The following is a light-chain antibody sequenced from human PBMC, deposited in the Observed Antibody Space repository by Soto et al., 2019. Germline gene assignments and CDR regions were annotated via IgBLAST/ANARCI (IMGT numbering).Light chain of an antibody. J-gene: IGKJ5*01. V-gene: IGKV1-39*01. CDR3: QQSYSTIT. CDR2: AAS. CDR1: QSIRSY. Sequence: DIQMTQSPSSLSASVGDRVTITCRASQSIRSYLHWYQQKPGKAPNLLIYAASSLQSGVPSRFSGSGSGTDFSLTISSLQPEDFATYYCQQSYSTITFGQGTRLEIK.